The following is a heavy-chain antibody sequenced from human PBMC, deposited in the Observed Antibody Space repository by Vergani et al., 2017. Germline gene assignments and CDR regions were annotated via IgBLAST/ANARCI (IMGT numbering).Heavy chain of an antibody. V-gene: IGHV4-59*01. CDR2: IYYSGST. CDR3: ARTTGDQRPVSV. Sequence: QVQLQESGPGLVKPAETLSITCTVSGGGRRSYYWRWNRQPRGKVLEWIGYIYYSGSTNYNPSLKSRVTISVDTSKNQFSLKLSSVTAADTAVYYCARTTGDQRPVSVWGQGTLVTVSS. J-gene: IGHJ4*02. D-gene: IGHD7-27*01. CDR1: GGGRRSYY.